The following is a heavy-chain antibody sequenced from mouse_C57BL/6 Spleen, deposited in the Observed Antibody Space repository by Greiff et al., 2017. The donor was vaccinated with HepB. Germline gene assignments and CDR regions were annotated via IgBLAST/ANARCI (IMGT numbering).Heavy chain of an antibody. D-gene: IGHD1-1*01. CDR3: ARRTNYYGSSYFDY. Sequence: QVHVKQSGAELARPGASVKLSCKASGYTFTSYGISWVKQRTGQGLEWIGEIYPRSGNTYYNEKFKGKATLTADKSSSTAYMELRSLTSEDSAVYFCARRTNYYGSSYFDYWGQGTTLTVSS. CDR2: IYPRSGNT. V-gene: IGHV1-81*01. CDR1: GYTFTSYG. J-gene: IGHJ2*01.